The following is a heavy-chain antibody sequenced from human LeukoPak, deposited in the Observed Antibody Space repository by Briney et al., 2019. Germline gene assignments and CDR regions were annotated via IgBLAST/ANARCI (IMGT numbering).Heavy chain of an antibody. D-gene: IGHD1-26*01. CDR2: LNPNTGVT. CDR1: GYTVTGYC. Sequence: ASVKVSCKASGYTVTGYCIHWVRQAPGQGLEWMGWLNPNTGVTNYPQKFQGRVTMTRDTSINTAYMDLSTLRSDDTAVYYCATAPGSYYHFDHWGQGTLVTVSS. J-gene: IGHJ4*02. V-gene: IGHV1-2*02. CDR3: ATAPGSYYHFDH.